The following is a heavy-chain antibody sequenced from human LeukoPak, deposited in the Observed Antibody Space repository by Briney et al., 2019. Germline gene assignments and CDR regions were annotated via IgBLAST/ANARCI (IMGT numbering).Heavy chain of an antibody. CDR2: ISGSGGSR. D-gene: IGHD3-9*01. V-gene: IGHV3-23*01. CDR1: GFTFSTYG. J-gene: IGHJ4*02. Sequence: GGSLRLSCAASGFTFSTYGMSWVRQAPGKGLEWVSGISGSGGSRFYTDSVKGRFTISRDNSKNTLYLQMNSLRAEDAAVYYCARHYYDILTGYYIPNDYWGQGTLVTVSS. CDR3: ARHYYDILTGYYIPNDY.